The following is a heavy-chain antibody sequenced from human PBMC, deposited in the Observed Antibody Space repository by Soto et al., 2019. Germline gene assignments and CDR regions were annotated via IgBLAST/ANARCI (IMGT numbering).Heavy chain of an antibody. Sequence: PSETLSLTCTVSGGSISSGGYYWSWIRQHPGKGLEWIGYIYYSGSTYYNPSLKSRVTISVDTSKNQFSLKLSSVTAADTAVYYCASCWSGYASSSTLEDNWFDPWGQGTLGTVS. D-gene: IGHD5-12*01. J-gene: IGHJ5*02. CDR2: IYYSGST. CDR3: ASCWSGYASSSTLEDNWFDP. V-gene: IGHV4-31*03. CDR1: GGSISSGGYY.